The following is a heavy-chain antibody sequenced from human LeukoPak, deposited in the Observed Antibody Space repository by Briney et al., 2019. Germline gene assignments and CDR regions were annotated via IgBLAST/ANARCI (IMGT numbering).Heavy chain of an antibody. CDR2: ISGSGGST. D-gene: IGHD2-2*01. V-gene: IGHV3-23*01. J-gene: IGHJ4*02. CDR3: ARVSLIVVVPAAFYFDY. CDR1: GFTFSSYG. Sequence: GGSLRLSCAASGFTFSSYGMSWVRQAPGKGLEWVSAISGSGGSTYYADSVKGRFTISRDNAKNSLYLQMNSLRAEDTAVYYCARVSLIVVVPAAFYFDYWGQGTLVTVSS.